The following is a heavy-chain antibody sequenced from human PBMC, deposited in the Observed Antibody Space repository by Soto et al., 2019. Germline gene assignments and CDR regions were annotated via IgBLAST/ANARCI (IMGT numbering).Heavy chain of an antibody. V-gene: IGHV4-30-4*01. CDR3: ATARHGIDN. J-gene: IGHJ4*02. CDR2: IYYSGST. Sequence: SETLSLTCTVSGGSVSGGSYCWSWIRQPPGKGLEWIGYIYYSGSTYYNPSLESRSTISVDTSKNQFSLRLRSVTAADTAVYYCATARHGIDNWGQGTLVTVSS. D-gene: IGHD1-26*01. CDR1: GGSVSGGSYC.